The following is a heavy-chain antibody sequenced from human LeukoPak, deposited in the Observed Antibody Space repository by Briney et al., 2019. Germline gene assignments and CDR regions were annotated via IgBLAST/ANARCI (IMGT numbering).Heavy chain of an antibody. D-gene: IGHD3-16*01. CDR1: GGSISSYY. V-gene: IGHV4-59*01. CDR2: IYYSGST. J-gene: IGHJ4*02. CDR3: AAAGLGELGY. Sequence: PSETLSLTCTVSGGSISSYYWSWIRQPPGKGLEWIGYIYYSGSTNYNPSLKSRVTISVDTSKNQFSLKLSSVTAADTAVYYCAAAGLGELGYWGQGTLVTVSS.